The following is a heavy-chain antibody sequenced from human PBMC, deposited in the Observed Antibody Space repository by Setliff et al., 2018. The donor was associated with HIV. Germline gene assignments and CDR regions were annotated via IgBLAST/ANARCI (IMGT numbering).Heavy chain of an antibody. J-gene: IGHJ4*02. D-gene: IGHD2-8*02. CDR3: ARGGHCTAGVCYHYEY. CDR1: GYTFTTYY. Sequence: ASVKVSCKASGYTFTTYYVHWVRQAPGQGLEWVGWVSAWDGRTDYSQKVQGRVTMTTDASTSTAYMELRSLTSDDTAVYYCARGGHCTAGVCYHYEYWGQGTQVTVSS. V-gene: IGHV1-18*04. CDR2: VSAWDGRT.